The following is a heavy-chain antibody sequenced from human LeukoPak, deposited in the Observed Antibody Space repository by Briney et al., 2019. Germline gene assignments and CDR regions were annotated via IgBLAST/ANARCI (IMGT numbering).Heavy chain of an antibody. CDR1: GFTFSSYW. CDR2: IKQDGSAK. D-gene: IGHD6-13*01. CDR3: ATPAAGPGAEYSLY. Sequence: GGSLRLSCAASGFTFSSYWMSWVRHAPGKGLEWVANIKQDGSAKFYVDSVKGRFTISRDNAKNSLYLQMNSLKVEDTAVYYCATPAAGPGAEYSLYWGQGTLVIVSS. J-gene: IGHJ1*01. V-gene: IGHV3-7*01.